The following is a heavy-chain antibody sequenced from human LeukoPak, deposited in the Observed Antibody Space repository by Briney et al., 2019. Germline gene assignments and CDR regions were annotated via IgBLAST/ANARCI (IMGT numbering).Heavy chain of an antibody. Sequence: GASVKVSCKASGHNFTTYDINWVRQATGQGLEWMGWMNPNSGNAGYAQKFQGRVTMTRNTSISTVYMELSSLTSEDTAVYYCARSVSVGRNFDWISKKFDNWFDPWGQGTLVTVSS. J-gene: IGHJ5*02. CDR1: GHNFTTYD. V-gene: IGHV1-8*01. CDR3: ARSVSVGRNFDWISKKFDNWFDP. D-gene: IGHD3-9*01. CDR2: MNPNSGNA.